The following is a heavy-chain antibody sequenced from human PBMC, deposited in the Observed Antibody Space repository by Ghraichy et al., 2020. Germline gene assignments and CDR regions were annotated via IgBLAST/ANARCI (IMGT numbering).Heavy chain of an antibody. Sequence: SQTLSLTCAVYGGSFSGYYWSWIRQPPGKGLEWIGEINHSGSTNYNPSLKSRVTISVDSSKNQFSLKLSSVTAADTAVYYCARGAKGVVVVPEFRKNYYYYYMDVWGKGTTVTVSS. J-gene: IGHJ6*03. D-gene: IGHD2-2*01. CDR3: ARGAKGVVVVPEFRKNYYYYYMDV. V-gene: IGHV4-34*01. CDR2: INHSGST. CDR1: GGSFSGYY.